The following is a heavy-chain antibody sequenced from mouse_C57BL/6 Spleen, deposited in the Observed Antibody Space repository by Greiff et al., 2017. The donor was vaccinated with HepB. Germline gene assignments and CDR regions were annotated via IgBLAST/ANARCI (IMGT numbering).Heavy chain of an antibody. CDR2: IYPGDGDT. D-gene: IGHD1-2*01. CDR1: GYAFSSSW. V-gene: IGHV1-82*01. J-gene: IGHJ3*01. CDR3: AIITTEAY. Sequence: VQLKESGPELVKPGASVKISCKASGYAFSSSWMNWVKQRPGKGLEWIGRIYPGDGDTNYNGKFKGKATLTADKSSSTAYMQLSSLTSEDSAVYFCAIITTEAYWGQGTLVTVSA.